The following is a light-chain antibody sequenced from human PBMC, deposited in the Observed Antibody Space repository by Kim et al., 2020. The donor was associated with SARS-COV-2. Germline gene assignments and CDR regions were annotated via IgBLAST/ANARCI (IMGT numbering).Light chain of an antibody. V-gene: IGLV4-69*01. CDR1: SGHSTYT. J-gene: IGLJ3*02. Sequence: QPVLTQSPSASASLGASVKLTCTLSSGHSTYTIAWHQQQPEKGSSYLMKVNSDGSHSKGDGIPDRFSGSSSGAERYLTITSLQSDDEADYYCQTLGTGFRMFGGGTKLAVL. CDR3: QTLGTGFRM. CDR2: VNSDGSH.